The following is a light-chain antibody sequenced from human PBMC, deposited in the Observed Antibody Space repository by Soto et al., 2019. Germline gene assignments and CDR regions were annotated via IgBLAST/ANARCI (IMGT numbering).Light chain of an antibody. CDR2: GAS. CDR3: QQYNNWPIT. CDR1: QSVSSS. Sequence: EIVLTQSPGTLSLSPGERATLSCRASQSVSSSALAWYQQKPGQAPRRLIYGASTRATGVPARFSGSGSGTEFTLTISSLQSEDFEVYYCQQYNNWPITFGQGTRLEIK. J-gene: IGKJ5*01. V-gene: IGKV3-15*01.